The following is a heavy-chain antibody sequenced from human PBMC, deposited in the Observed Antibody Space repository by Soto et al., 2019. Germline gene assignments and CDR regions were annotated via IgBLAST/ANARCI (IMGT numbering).Heavy chain of an antibody. Sequence: PSETLSLTCTVSGGTISSGGYYWSWIRQHPGKGLEWIGYIYYSGSTYYNPSLKSRVTISVDTSKNQFSLKLSSVTAADTAVYYCARDSYDILTGTPKYYFDYWGQGTLVTVSS. CDR3: ARDSYDILTGTPKYYFDY. J-gene: IGHJ4*02. CDR2: IYYSGST. V-gene: IGHV4-31*03. D-gene: IGHD3-9*01. CDR1: GGTISSGGYY.